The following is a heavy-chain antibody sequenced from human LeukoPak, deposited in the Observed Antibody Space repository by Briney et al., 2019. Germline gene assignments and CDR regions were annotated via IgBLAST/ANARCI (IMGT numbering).Heavy chain of an antibody. D-gene: IGHD3-9*01. V-gene: IGHV4-4*07. CDR2: IYTSGST. Sequence: SETLSLTCTVSGGSISSYYWSWIRQPAGKGLEWIGRIYTSGSTNYNPSLKSRVTISVDTSKNQFSLKLSSVTAADTAVYYCARHSFRYYDILTGYYTGVLYGMDVWGQGTTVTVSS. J-gene: IGHJ6*02. CDR3: ARHSFRYYDILTGYYTGVLYGMDV. CDR1: GGSISSYY.